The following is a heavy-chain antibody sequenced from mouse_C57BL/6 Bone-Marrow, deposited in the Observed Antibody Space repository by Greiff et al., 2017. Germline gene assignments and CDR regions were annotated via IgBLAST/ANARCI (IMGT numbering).Heavy chain of an antibody. D-gene: IGHD2-3*01. CDR2: IYPRSGNT. J-gene: IGHJ3*01. CDR1: GYTFTSYG. Sequence: VQLQQSGAELARPGASLKLSCKASGYTFTSYGISWVKQRNGQGLEWIGEIYPRSGNTYYNEQFKGKATLTADKSSSTAYMEIRSLTSEDSAVYFCARATIMVTSGRFAYWGQGTLVTVSA. CDR3: ARATIMVTSGRFAY. V-gene: IGHV1-81*01.